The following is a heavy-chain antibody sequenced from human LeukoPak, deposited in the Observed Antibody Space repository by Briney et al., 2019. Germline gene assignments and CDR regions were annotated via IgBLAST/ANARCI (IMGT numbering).Heavy chain of an antibody. J-gene: IGHJ5*01. V-gene: IGHV1-2*02. CDR3: ARGSPSGCTNGVCYSSGPNWFAS. D-gene: IGHD2-8*01. CDR2: INPNSGGT. Sequence: ASVEVSCKASGYNFTGYFMHWVRKAPGQGLGWMGWINPNSGGTNYAKKFQGRVTMTRDTSISTAYMELSRLRSDDTAVYYCARGSPSGCTNGVCYSSGPNWFASWGQGTLVTVSS. CDR1: GYNFTGYF.